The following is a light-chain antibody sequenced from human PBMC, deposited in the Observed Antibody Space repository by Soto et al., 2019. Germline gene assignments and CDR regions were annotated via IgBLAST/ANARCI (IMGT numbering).Light chain of an antibody. V-gene: IGLV6-57*01. CDR1: SGSIAGNF. CDR3: QSYDSNDHWV. J-gene: IGLJ3*02. CDR2: EDD. Sequence: NFMLTQPRSVSESAGTTVTISCTRSSGSIAGNFVQWYQQRPGTSPTNIIYEDDHRSSGVPDRFSGSIDSSSNSASLTISGLKPEDEADYYCQSYDSNDHWVFGGGTKLTVL.